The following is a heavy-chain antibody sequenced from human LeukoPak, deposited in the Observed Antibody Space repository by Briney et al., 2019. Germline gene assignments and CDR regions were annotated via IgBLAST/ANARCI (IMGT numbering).Heavy chain of an antibody. J-gene: IGHJ6*03. CDR1: GFTFSSYA. V-gene: IGHV3-30*04. CDR3: ARDPHDGIAVAGAFGYYMDG. D-gene: IGHD6-19*01. CDR2: ISYDGSNK. Sequence: PGGSLRLSCAASGFTFSSYAMHWVRQAPGKGLEWVAVISYDGSNKYYADSVKGRFTISRDNSKNTLYLQMNSLRAEDTAVYYCARDPHDGIAVAGAFGYYMDGWGKGTTVTVSS.